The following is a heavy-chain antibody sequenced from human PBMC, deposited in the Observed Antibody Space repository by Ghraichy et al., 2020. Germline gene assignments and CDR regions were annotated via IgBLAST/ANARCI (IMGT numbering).Heavy chain of an antibody. CDR2: IYYSGST. J-gene: IGHJ6*02. CDR1: GGSISSSSYY. D-gene: IGHD3-10*01. CDR3: ARPPYYYGSGSYMDV. V-gene: IGHV4-39*01. Sequence: SETLSLTCTVSGGSISSSSYYWGWILQPPGKGLEWIGSIYYSGSTYYNPSLKSRVTISVDTSKNQFSLKLSSVTAADTAVYYCARPPYYYGSGSYMDVWGQGTTVTVSS.